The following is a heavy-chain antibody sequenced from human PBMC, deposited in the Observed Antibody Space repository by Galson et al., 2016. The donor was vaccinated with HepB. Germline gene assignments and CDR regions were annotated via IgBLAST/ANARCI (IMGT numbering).Heavy chain of an antibody. CDR3: ARDLGGYGGY. CDR1: GFNFNTFW. Sequence: SLRLSCAASGFNFNTFWMHWVRQVPGNGLVWVSRIDTDGRITNYADSVRGRSTISRDNTKNTLFLQMNSLRAEDTAVYYCARDLGGYGGYWGQGTLVTVSS. V-gene: IGHV3-74*01. D-gene: IGHD5-12*01. J-gene: IGHJ4*02. CDR2: IDTDGRIT.